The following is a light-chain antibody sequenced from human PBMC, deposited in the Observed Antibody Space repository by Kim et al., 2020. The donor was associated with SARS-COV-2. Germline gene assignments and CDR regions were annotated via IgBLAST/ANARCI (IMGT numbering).Light chain of an antibody. J-gene: IGLJ2*01. CDR2: QDS. CDR1: KLGNKY. V-gene: IGLV3-1*01. CDR3: QAWDSDAVV. Sequence: SYELTQPPEVSVSPGQTAAITCSGEKLGNKYTSWYQQRPGQSPVLVVYQDSLRPSGIPERFSGSTSGDTATLTITGTQALDEADYYCQAWDSDAVVFGGGTQLTVL.